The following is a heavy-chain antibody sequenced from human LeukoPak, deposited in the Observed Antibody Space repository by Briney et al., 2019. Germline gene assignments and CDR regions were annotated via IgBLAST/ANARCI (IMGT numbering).Heavy chain of an antibody. D-gene: IGHD6-19*01. Sequence: PSETLSLTCSISDGSISSYYWNWIRQSPGKGLEWIGHIHYSGSTYYNPSLKSRVTISVDTSKNQFSLKLSSVTAADTAVYYCARRYSSGIDYWGQGTLVTVSS. CDR2: IHYSGST. CDR3: ARRYSSGIDY. J-gene: IGHJ4*02. CDR1: DGSISSYY. V-gene: IGHV4-59*04.